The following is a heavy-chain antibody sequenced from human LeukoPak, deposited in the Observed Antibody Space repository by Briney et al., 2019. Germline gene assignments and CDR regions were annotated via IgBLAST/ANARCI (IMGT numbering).Heavy chain of an antibody. CDR3: ARKRYSSSWYVEGWFDP. Sequence: SGTLSLTCAVCGGSISSSNWWSWVRQPPGKGLEWIGEIYHSGSTNYNPSLKNRVTISVDKSKNQFSLKLSSVTAADTAVYYCARKRYSSSWYVEGWFDPWGQGTLVTVSS. V-gene: IGHV4-4*02. CDR1: GGSISSSNW. D-gene: IGHD6-13*01. J-gene: IGHJ5*02. CDR2: IYHSGST.